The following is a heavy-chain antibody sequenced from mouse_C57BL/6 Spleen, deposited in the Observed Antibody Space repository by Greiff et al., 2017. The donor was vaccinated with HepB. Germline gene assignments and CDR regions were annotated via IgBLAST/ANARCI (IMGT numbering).Heavy chain of an antibody. D-gene: IGHD2-4*01. V-gene: IGHV5-6*02. CDR3: ARHGGGLRRDYYAMDY. Sequence: EVMLVESGGDLVKPGGSLKLSCAASGFTFSSYGMSWVRQTPDKRLEWVATISSGGSYTYYPDSVKGRFTISRDNAKNTLYLQMSSLKSEDTAMYYCARHGGGLRRDYYAMDYWGQGTSVTVSS. J-gene: IGHJ4*01. CDR2: ISSGGSYT. CDR1: GFTFSSYG.